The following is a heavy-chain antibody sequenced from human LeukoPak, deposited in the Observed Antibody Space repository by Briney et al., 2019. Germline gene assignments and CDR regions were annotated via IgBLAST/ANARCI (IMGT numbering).Heavy chain of an antibody. D-gene: IGHD5-18*01. J-gene: IGHJ4*02. V-gene: IGHV4-34*01. CDR3: ARRGQLWSRRYDY. Sequence: SETLSLTCAVYGRSVSGYYWSWIRQPPGKGLEWIGEINHSGSTNYNPSLKSRVTISVDTSKNQFSLKLSSVTAADTAVYYCARRGQLWSRRYDYWGQGTLVTVSS. CDR1: GRSVSGYY. CDR2: INHSGST.